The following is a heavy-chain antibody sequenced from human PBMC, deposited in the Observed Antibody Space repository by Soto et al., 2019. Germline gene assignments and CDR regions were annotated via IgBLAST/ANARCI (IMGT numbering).Heavy chain of an antibody. Sequence: ASVKVSCKASGYTFTNYGISWVRQAPGQGLEWMGWINPYNGNTYYTQKLQGRVTMTTDTSTTTASMELRSLRSDDTAMYYCARVPTDTSGYYKYYFDYWGQGTMVTVSS. CDR2: INPYNGNT. CDR3: ARVPTDTSGYYKYYFDY. D-gene: IGHD3-22*01. J-gene: IGHJ4*02. CDR1: GYTFTNYG. V-gene: IGHV1-18*04.